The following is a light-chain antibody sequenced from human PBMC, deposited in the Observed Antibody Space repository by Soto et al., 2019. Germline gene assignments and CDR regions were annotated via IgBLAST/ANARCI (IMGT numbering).Light chain of an antibody. CDR2: SNS. J-gene: IGLJ2*01. Sequence: QPVLTQPPSASGTPGQRVTISCSGSSSNIGTNYAYWYRQLPGTAPKLLIYSNSHRTSGVPDRFSGSKSGTSASLAISGLRSEDEADYYCATWDDSLRGVVFGGGTKLTVL. CDR3: ATWDDSLRGVV. V-gene: IGLV1-47*01. CDR1: SSNIGTNY.